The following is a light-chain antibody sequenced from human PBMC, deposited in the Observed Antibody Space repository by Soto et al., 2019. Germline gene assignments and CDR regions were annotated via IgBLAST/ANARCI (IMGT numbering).Light chain of an antibody. CDR1: SGHRRYS. Sequence: QLVLTQSSSASASLGSSVNLTCTLSSGHRRYSIAWHQQQPGKAPRDLMKLESSGSYNKGSGVPDRFSGSSSGSDRHLTISNLQSEDEADYHCETWDRDTRVFGGGTQLTVL. J-gene: IGLJ2*01. V-gene: IGLV4-60*03. CDR3: ETWDRDTRV. CDR2: LESSGSY.